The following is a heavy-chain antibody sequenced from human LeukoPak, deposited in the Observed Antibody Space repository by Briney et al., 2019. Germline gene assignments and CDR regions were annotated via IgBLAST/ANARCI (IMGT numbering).Heavy chain of an antibody. CDR3: AKGSGGYSGSGSPHFDS. CDR1: GFSFSSFA. CDR2: NK. Sequence: GGSLRLSCGASGFSFSSFAMHWVRQAPGKGLEWVAVNKYYADSVKGRFTISRDNSKNTMYLQMNSLRAEDTAVYYCAKGSGGYSGSGSPHFDSWGQGTLVAVSS. V-gene: IGHV3-33*06. J-gene: IGHJ4*02. D-gene: IGHD3-10*01.